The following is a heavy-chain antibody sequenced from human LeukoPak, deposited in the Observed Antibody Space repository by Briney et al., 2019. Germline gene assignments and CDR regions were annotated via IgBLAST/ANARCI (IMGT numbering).Heavy chain of an antibody. J-gene: IGHJ4*02. CDR2: IYYSGST. D-gene: IGHD2/OR15-2a*01. CDR1: GGSISSSSYY. CDR3: ARNSIPHYFDY. V-gene: IGHV4-39*07. Sequence: SETLSLTCTVSGGSISSSSYYWGWIRQPPGKGLERIGSIYYSGSTYYNPSLKSRVTISVDTSKNQFSLKLSSVTAADTAVYYCARNSIPHYFDYWGQGTLVTVSS.